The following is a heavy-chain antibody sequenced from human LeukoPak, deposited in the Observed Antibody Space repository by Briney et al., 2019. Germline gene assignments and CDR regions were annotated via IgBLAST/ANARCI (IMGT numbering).Heavy chain of an antibody. J-gene: IGHJ6*02. CDR3: ARDYNYYYYYGMDV. V-gene: IGHV3-21*01. CDR2: ISSSSSYI. Sequence: KSGGSLRLSCAASGLAFSAYKMHWVRQAPRKGLVWVSSISSSSSYIYYADSVKGRFTISRDNAKNSLYLQMNSLRAEDTAVYYCARDYNYYYYYGMDVWGQGTTVTVSS. CDR1: GLAFSAYK.